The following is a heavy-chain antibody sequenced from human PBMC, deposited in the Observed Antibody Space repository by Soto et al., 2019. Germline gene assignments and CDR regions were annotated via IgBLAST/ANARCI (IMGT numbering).Heavy chain of an antibody. D-gene: IGHD2-2*01. CDR2: IIPLFNAT. CDR3: AINAERNAQKFDF. J-gene: IGHJ4*02. CDR1: GGIFKNFD. V-gene: IGHV1-69*01. Sequence: QVQLVQSGSEVKRPGSSVKVSCKTSGGIFKNFDIGWVRQSPGQGLEWMGEIIPLFNATNYAQKFRGRVTVTEDASTRTDYMDLTRLTYDDTAVYFCAINAERNAQKFDFWGQGTLVTVSS.